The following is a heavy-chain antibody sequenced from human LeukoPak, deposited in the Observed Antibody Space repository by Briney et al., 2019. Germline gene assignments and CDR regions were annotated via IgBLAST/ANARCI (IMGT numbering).Heavy chain of an antibody. CDR2: IYYSGST. V-gene: IGHV4-39*01. CDR1: GGSISISSYY. CDR3: ASSVVTATWYFDL. Sequence: SETLSLTCTVSGGSISISSYYWGWIRQPPGKGLEWIGSIYYSGSTYYNPSLKSRVTISVDTSKNQFSLKLSSVTAADTAVYYCASSVVTATWYFDLWGRGTLVTVSS. D-gene: IGHD2-21*02. J-gene: IGHJ2*01.